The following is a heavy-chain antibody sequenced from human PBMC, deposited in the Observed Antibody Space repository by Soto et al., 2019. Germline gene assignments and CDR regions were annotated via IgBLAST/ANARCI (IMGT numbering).Heavy chain of an antibody. D-gene: IGHD3-22*01. CDR1: GGSISSGGYY. J-gene: IGHJ5*02. Sequence: PSETLSLTCTVSGGSISSGGYYWSWILQHPGKGLEWIGYIYYSGSTYYNPSLKSRLTISVDTSKNQFSLKLSSVTAADTAVYYCARKVGYYYDSSGANWFDPWGQGTLVTVSS. V-gene: IGHV4-31*03. CDR3: ARKVGYYYDSSGANWFDP. CDR2: IYYSGST.